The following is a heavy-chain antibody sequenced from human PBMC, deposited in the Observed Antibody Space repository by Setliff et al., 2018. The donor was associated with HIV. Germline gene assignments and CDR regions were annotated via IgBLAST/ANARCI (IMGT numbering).Heavy chain of an antibody. CDR3: AKGEATLNTPLDY. J-gene: IGHJ4*02. D-gene: IGHD1-26*01. Sequence: GGSLRLSCAASGFTFSSYSMNWVRQAPGKGLEWVSSISSSSSYIYYADSVKGRFTISRDNVRNSIYLQMNSLRPEDTAIYYCAKGEATLNTPLDYWGQGTLVTVSS. CDR1: GFTFSSYS. CDR2: ISSSSSYI. V-gene: IGHV3-21*04.